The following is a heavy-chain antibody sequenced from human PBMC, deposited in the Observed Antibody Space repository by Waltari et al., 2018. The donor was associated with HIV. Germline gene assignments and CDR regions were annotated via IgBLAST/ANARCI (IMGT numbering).Heavy chain of an antibody. J-gene: IGHJ6*02. CDR1: GGSISSSSYY. CDR3: ARRATTETSYYYYGMDV. Sequence: QLHLQESGPGLVKPSETLSLTCTVSGGSISSSSYYWGWIRQPPGKGLEWIGTLYYRGTTYYNPSLKSRGTISVDTSQNQFSLKLSSVTAADTAVYYCARRATTETSYYYYGMDVWGQGTTVTVSS. V-gene: IGHV4-39*01. D-gene: IGHD4-4*01. CDR2: LYYRGTT.